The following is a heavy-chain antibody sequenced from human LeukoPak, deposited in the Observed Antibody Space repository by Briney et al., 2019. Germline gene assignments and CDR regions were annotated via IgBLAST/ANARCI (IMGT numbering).Heavy chain of an antibody. CDR3: ARGPYHSNYVGEDWFDP. Sequence: ASVKVSCKASGYSFTGYYIHWVRQAPGQGLEWMGWINPNNGGTHYAQRYQDRVIMTRDTSLSTAYMEVRRLRYDDTAVFYCARGPYHSNYVGEDWFDPWGQGTLVTVSS. J-gene: IGHJ5*02. CDR1: GYSFTGYY. V-gene: IGHV1-2*02. CDR2: INPNNGGT. D-gene: IGHD4-11*01.